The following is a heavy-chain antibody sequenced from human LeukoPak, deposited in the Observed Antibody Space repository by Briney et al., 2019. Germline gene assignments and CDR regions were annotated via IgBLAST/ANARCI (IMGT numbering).Heavy chain of an antibody. J-gene: IGHJ3*02. D-gene: IGHD1-26*01. Sequence: PGGSLRLSCAASGFTFSGSAVHWVRQASGKGLEWVGRIRSKANNYATAYAASVKGRFSISRDDSKNTAYLQMNSLKTEDTALYYYMSYSGSSGDAFDIWGQGTMVTVSS. V-gene: IGHV3-73*01. CDR2: IRSKANNYAT. CDR3: MSYSGSSGDAFDI. CDR1: GFTFSGSA.